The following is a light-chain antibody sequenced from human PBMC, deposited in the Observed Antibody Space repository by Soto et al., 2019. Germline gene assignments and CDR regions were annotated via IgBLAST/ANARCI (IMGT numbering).Light chain of an antibody. J-gene: IGKJ1*01. CDR2: HAS. Sequence: DIKMSQSPSTLPASVGDRVTITCRASQSISNWLARYQQKPGTAPKVLIYHASNLQSGVPSRFSGSGSGTEFTLTISSLQPDDFATYYCQQYNSYSFGQGTKVDI. CDR3: QQYNSYS. CDR1: QSISNW. V-gene: IGKV1-5*01.